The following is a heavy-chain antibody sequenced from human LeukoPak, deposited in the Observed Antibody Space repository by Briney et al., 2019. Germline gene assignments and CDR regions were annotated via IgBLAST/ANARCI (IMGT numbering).Heavy chain of an antibody. CDR2: VSSGSSTI. Sequence: MPGGSLRLSCAASGFTFSDYYMSWIRQAPGKALEWVSYVSSGSSTIYYADSVKGRFTVSRDNGKRSLYLHMNSLRAEDTAVYYCAKISSTHFDYWGQGALVTVSS. J-gene: IGHJ4*02. CDR3: AKISSTHFDY. V-gene: IGHV3-11*01. CDR1: GFTFSDYY. D-gene: IGHD2-2*01.